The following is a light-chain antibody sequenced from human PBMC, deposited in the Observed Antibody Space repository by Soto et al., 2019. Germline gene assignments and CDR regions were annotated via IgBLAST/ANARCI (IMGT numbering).Light chain of an antibody. V-gene: IGLV2-14*01. CDR2: EVS. Sequence: QSALTQPASVSGSPGQSITISCTGTSSDVGGYNYVSWYQQHPGKAPKLMIYEVSKRPSGVSNRFSGSKSGNTASLTISGLQSEDEAYYYCSSYTSSSTQVFGTGTKLTVL. CDR1: SSDVGGYNY. CDR3: SSYTSSSTQV. J-gene: IGLJ1*01.